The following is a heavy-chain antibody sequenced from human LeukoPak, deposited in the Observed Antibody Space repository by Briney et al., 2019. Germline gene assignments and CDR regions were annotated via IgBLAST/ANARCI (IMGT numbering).Heavy chain of an antibody. D-gene: IGHD3-22*01. V-gene: IGHV3-48*01. CDR1: GFTFRVYS. Sequence: PGGSLRLSCAASGFTFRVYSINWIRQAPGKGLEWISYISGSGRSIFSADSVRGRFTISRDNANNSLFLQMNSLRAEDTAVYYCARGRYYDTSAYNYFDPWGQGTLVTVSS. J-gene: IGHJ5*02. CDR2: ISGSGRSI. CDR3: ARGRYYDTSAYNYFDP.